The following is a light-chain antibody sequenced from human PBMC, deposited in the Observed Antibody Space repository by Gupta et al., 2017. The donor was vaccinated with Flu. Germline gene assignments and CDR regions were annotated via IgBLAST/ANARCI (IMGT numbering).Light chain of an antibody. CDR2: EVS. Sequence: QSALTQPASVSWSPRQSLAISCTGTSSDVGGYDYVSWYQQHPGKAPELMIFEVSRRPSGMSDRFSGSKSGNTASLTISGLLAEDEAYYYCSSHTNTNTGVVFGGGTKLTVL. J-gene: IGLJ2*01. V-gene: IGLV2-14*01. CDR1: SSDVGGYDY. CDR3: SSHTNTNTGVV.